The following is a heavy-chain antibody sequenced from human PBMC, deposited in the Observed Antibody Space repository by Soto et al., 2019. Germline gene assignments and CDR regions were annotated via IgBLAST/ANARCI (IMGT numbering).Heavy chain of an antibody. D-gene: IGHD2-15*01. CDR3: ARALPDIVVVVAATDAFDI. CDR2: ISSSSSYI. Sequence: GGSLTLSCAASGFNFISYSMNWVRQAPGKGLEWVSSISSSSSYIYYADSVKGRFTISRDNAKNSLYLQMNSLRAEDTAVYYCARALPDIVVVVAATDAFDIWGQGTMVTVSS. J-gene: IGHJ3*02. CDR1: GFNFISYS. V-gene: IGHV3-21*01.